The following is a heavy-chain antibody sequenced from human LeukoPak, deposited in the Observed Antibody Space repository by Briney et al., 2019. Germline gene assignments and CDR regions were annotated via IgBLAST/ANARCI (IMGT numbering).Heavy chain of an antibody. V-gene: IGHV4-39*07. CDR1: GGSISSSSYY. CDR2: IYYSGST. CDR3: ARGYSSYGALDWFDP. D-gene: IGHD4/OR15-4a*01. Sequence: SETLSLTCTVSGGSISSSSYYWGWIRQPPGKGLEWIGSIYYSGSTYYNPSLKSRVTISVDTSKNQFSLKLSSVTAADTAVYYCARGYSSYGALDWFDPWGQGTLVTVSS. J-gene: IGHJ5*02.